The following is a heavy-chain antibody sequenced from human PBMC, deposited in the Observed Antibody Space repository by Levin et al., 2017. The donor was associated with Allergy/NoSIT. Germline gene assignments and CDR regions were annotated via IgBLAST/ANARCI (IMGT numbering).Heavy chain of an antibody. CDR3: ARLSSPPGYSYGQFDS. Sequence: SETLSLTCTVSGGSISSSSYYWGWIRQPPGKGLEWIGSTYYSGTTYYNPSLKSRVTTSVDTPKNQFSLKLSSVTAADTAVYYCARLSSPPGYSYGQFDSWGQGTLVTVSS. CDR2: TYYSGTT. CDR1: GGSISSSSYY. V-gene: IGHV4-39*01. D-gene: IGHD5-18*01. J-gene: IGHJ4*02.